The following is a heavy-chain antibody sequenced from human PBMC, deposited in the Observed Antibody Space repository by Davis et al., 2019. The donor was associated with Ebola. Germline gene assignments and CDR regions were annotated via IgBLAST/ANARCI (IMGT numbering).Heavy chain of an antibody. D-gene: IGHD3-16*02. CDR2: INPNSGGT. CDR3: ARGGSVTFGGVIVIRAYNWFDP. Sequence: ASVKVSCKASGYTFTGYYMHWVRQAPGQGLEWMGWINPNSGGTNYAQKFQGRVTMTRDTSISTAYMELSRLRSDDTAVYYCARGGSVTFGGVIVIRAYNWFDPWGQGTLVTVSS. V-gene: IGHV1-2*02. CDR1: GYTFTGYY. J-gene: IGHJ5*02.